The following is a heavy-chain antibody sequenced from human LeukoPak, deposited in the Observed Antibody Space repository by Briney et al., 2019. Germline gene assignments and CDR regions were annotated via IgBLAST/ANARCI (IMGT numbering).Heavy chain of an antibody. J-gene: IGHJ5*02. V-gene: IGHV4-31*03. CDR3: ARDTDRYGKFDP. D-gene: IGHD3-16*01. CDR2: ISYSGST. CDR1: GGSISSGGYY. Sequence: SETLSLTCTVTGGSISSGGYYWSWIRQHPGKGLEWIGYISYSGSTNYNPSLKSRVIISVDTSKNQFPLKLSSVTAADTAVYYCARDTDRYGKFDPWGQGTLVTVSS.